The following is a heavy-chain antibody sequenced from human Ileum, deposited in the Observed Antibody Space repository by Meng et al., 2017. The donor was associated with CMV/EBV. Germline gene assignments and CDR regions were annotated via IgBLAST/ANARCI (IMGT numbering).Heavy chain of an antibody. D-gene: IGHD2-2*01. J-gene: IGHJ4*02. Sequence: QVHLVQSGAAVKKPGASVKVSCKASGYTFTSYYLHWVRQAPGQGLEWMGIINPSGGSTNYPQTFQGRITMTRDTSTSTVYMELSSLTSEDTAVYYCARRDCSGPSCFFAFWGQGTLVTV. CDR2: INPSGGST. CDR3: ARRDCSGPSCFFAF. V-gene: IGHV1-46*01. CDR1: GYTFTSYY.